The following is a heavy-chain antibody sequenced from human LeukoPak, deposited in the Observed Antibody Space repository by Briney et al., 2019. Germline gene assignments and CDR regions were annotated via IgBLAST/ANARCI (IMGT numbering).Heavy chain of an antibody. CDR3: ARDYYGSGTYYKDY. CDR1: GYTFTVHY. V-gene: IGHV1-2*02. Sequence: GASVKVSCKTSGYTFTVHYMHWVRQAPGQGLEWMGWINPSSGDTNYAQKFQGRVSMTTDTSISTVYMELSRLRSDDTAVYYCARDYYGSGTYYKDYWGQGTLVTVSS. J-gene: IGHJ4*02. D-gene: IGHD3-10*01. CDR2: INPSSGDT.